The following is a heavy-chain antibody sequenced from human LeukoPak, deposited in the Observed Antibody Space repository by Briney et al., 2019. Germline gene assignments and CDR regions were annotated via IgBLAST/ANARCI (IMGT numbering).Heavy chain of an antibody. CDR3: AKDVYDRSGYGFDH. CDR1: GFTFTSYA. CDR2: VSGSGGST. Sequence: GGSLRLSCAASGFTFTSYAMNWVRQAPGKGLEWVSVVSGSGGSTYYADSVKGRFTISRDNSKNTLYLQMNSLRAEDTAVYYCAKDVYDRSGYGFDHWGQGTLVTVSS. D-gene: IGHD3-22*01. J-gene: IGHJ4*02. V-gene: IGHV3-23*01.